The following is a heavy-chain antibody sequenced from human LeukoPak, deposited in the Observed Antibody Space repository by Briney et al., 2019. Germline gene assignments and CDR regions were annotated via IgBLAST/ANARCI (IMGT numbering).Heavy chain of an antibody. V-gene: IGHV3-33*08. D-gene: IGHD3-16*01. J-gene: IGHJ3*02. CDR3: ARAVGPFDI. CDR2: IWYDGSVK. Sequence: GGSLRLSCAASGFTFSSYGMSWVRQAPGKGLEWVAVIWYDGSVKYYADSVKGRFTISRDNSKNTLYLQMNSLRAEDTAVYYCARAVGPFDIWGQGTIVIVSS. CDR1: GFTFSSYG.